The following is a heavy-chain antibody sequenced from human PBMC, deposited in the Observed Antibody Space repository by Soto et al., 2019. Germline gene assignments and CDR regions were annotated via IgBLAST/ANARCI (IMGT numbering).Heavy chain of an antibody. CDR1: GGSLSGYY. V-gene: IGHV4-34*01. CDR2: IKDGGRT. J-gene: IGHJ4*02. D-gene: IGHD5-12*01. CDR3: ARGQEGVVATH. Sequence: QVQLQQWGAGLLKPSETLSLNCAVNGGSLSGYYWSWIRQPPGKGLEWIGEIKDGGRTNYSPSLKSRATISSDTSNNQFSLRLYSMTVADTGVYYCARGQEGVVATHWDQGTLVTVSS.